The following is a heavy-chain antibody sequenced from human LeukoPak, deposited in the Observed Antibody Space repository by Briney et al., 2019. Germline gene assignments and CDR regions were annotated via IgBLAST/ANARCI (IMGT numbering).Heavy chain of an antibody. Sequence: PRASVKVSCKASGGTFSSYAISWVRQAPGQGLEWMGGIIPIFGTANYAQKFQGRVTITADESTSTAYMELSSLRSEDTAVYYCARVHCSSTSCYNAYYYGMDVWGQETTVTVSS. CDR2: IIPIFGTA. CDR3: ARVHCSSTSCYNAYYYGMDV. J-gene: IGHJ6*02. D-gene: IGHD2-2*02. CDR1: GGTFSSYA. V-gene: IGHV1-69*13.